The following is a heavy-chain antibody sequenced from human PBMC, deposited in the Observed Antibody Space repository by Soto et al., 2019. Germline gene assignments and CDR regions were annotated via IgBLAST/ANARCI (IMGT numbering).Heavy chain of an antibody. J-gene: IGHJ6*02. V-gene: IGHV3-7*04. CDR3: ARVYIEVVVVAATLGYGMDV. CDR2: IKQDGSEK. CDR1: GFTFSSYW. Sequence: EVQLVESGGGLVQPGGSLRLSCAASGFTFSSYWMSWVRQAPGKGLEWVANIKQDGSEKYYVDSVKGRFTISRDNAKNSLYLRMNSLRAEDTAVYYCARVYIEVVVVAATLGYGMDVWGQGTTVTVSS. D-gene: IGHD2-15*01.